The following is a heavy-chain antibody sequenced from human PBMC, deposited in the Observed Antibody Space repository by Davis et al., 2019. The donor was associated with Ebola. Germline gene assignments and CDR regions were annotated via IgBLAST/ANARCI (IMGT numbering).Heavy chain of an antibody. Sequence: PGGSLRLSCAASGFTFSSYGMHWVRQAPGKGLEWVAVITYDGRNKYYADSVKGRFTSSRDNSKNTLYLQMNSLRAEDTAVYYCAREQAYYYYAMDVWGQGTTVTVSS. CDR2: ITYDGRNK. D-gene: IGHD3-16*01. J-gene: IGHJ6*02. V-gene: IGHV3-30*03. CDR3: AREQAYYYYAMDV. CDR1: GFTFSSYG.